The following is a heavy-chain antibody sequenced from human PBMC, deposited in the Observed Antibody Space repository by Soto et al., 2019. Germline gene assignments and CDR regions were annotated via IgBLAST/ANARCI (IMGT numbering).Heavy chain of an antibody. CDR3: ARVGAPYYYGMDV. Sequence: EVQLVESGGGLVKPGGSLRLSCVASGFTFSSYSMNWVRQAPGKGLEWVSSISSSSSYIYYADSVKGRFTISRDNAKNSLYLQMNSLRAEDTAVYYCARVGAPYYYGMDVWGQGTTVTVSS. V-gene: IGHV3-21*01. CDR2: ISSSSSYI. J-gene: IGHJ6*02. CDR1: GFTFSSYS.